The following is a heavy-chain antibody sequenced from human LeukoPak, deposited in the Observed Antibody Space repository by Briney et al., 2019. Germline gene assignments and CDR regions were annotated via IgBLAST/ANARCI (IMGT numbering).Heavy chain of an antibody. D-gene: IGHD2-21*02. CDR3: ARDREYCGGDCYDDFDI. Sequence: PGGPLRLSCAASGFTFNSYSMNWVRQAPGKGLEWVSSISSSSSYIYYADSVKGRLTIPRDNAKNSLYLQMNSLRAEDTAVYYCARDREYCGGDCYDDFDIWGQGTMVTVSS. V-gene: IGHV3-21*01. CDR1: GFTFNSYS. J-gene: IGHJ3*02. CDR2: ISSSSSYI.